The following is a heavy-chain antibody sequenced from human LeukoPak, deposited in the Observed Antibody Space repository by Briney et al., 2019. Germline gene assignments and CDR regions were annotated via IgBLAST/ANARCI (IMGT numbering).Heavy chain of an antibody. CDR3: ARGGSSHYYYYMDV. CDR1: GGSFSGYY. Sequence: SGTLSLTCAVYGGSFSGYYWSWIRQPPGKGLEWIGEINHSGSTNYNPSLKSRVTISVDTSKNQFSLKLSSVTAADTAVYYCARGGSSHYYYYMDVWGKGTTVTVSS. J-gene: IGHJ6*03. V-gene: IGHV4-34*01. CDR2: INHSGST. D-gene: IGHD6-6*01.